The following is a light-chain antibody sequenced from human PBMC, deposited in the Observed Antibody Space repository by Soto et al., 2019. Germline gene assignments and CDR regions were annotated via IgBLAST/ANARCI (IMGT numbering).Light chain of an antibody. CDR3: QQGHNWPLT. J-gene: IGKJ2*01. Sequence: EIVMTQSPATLSLSPGERAALSCRASQSINSELAWYQQKPGQPPRLLIYGASTRATGVPARFTGSEAGSEFALTISGLQPEDFAFYYCQQGHNWPLTFGQGTRLEI. V-gene: IGKV3-15*01. CDR1: QSINSE. CDR2: GAS.